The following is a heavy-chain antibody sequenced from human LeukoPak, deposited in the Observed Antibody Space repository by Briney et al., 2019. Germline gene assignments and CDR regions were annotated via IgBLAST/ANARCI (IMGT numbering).Heavy chain of an antibody. Sequence: GGSLRLSCAASGFTFSHYAVHWVRQAPGKGLEWVAVVSYDGIYKYYPDSVRGRFTIFRDNSRNTLYLEMNSLRAEDTAVYYCARGADGSYSSGSYSAHYGMDVWGQGTTVTVCS. CDR2: VSYDGIYK. CDR3: ARGADGSYSSGSYSAHYGMDV. CDR1: GFTFSHYA. J-gene: IGHJ6*02. D-gene: IGHD6-19*01. V-gene: IGHV3-30-3*01.